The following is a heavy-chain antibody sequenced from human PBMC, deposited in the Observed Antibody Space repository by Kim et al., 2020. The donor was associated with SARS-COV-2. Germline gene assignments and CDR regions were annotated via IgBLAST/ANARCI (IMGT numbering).Heavy chain of an antibody. J-gene: IGHJ4*02. Sequence: NPSLKSRVTISVDTSKNQFSLKLSSVTAADTAVYYCARHYYDSSGYWFDYWGQGTLVTVSS. CDR3: ARHYYDSSGYWFDY. V-gene: IGHV4-61*07. D-gene: IGHD3-22*01.